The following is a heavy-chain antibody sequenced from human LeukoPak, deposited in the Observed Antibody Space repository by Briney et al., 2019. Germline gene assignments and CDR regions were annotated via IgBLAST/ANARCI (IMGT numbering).Heavy chain of an antibody. J-gene: IGHJ4*02. CDR3: AKVLMYYYDSSGYPTYYFDY. V-gene: IGHV3-53*01. CDR1: GFSVSSKY. Sequence: PGGSLRLSCAASGFSVSSKYMSWVRQAPEKGLEWVSIIYSGGGTYYADSVKGRFTISRDNSKNTLYLQMNSLRAEDTAVYYCAKVLMYYYDSSGYPTYYFDYWGQGTLVTVSS. CDR2: IYSGGGT. D-gene: IGHD3-22*01.